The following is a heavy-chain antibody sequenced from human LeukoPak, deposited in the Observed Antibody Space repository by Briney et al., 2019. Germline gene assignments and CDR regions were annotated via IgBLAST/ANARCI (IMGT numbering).Heavy chain of an antibody. CDR3: ASTPDYYDSSGHFDY. J-gene: IGHJ4*02. Sequence: KPSETLSLTCTVSGGSISSYYWSWIRQPPGKGLEWIGYIYYSGSTNYNPSLKSRVTISVDTSKKQFSLKLSSVTAADTAVYYCASTPDYYDSSGHFDYWGPGTLVTVSS. CDR2: IYYSGST. V-gene: IGHV4-59*01. D-gene: IGHD3-22*01. CDR1: GGSISSYY.